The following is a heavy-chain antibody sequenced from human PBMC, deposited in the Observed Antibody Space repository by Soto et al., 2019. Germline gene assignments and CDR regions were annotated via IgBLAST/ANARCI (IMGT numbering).Heavy chain of an antibody. CDR2: IKTKAENYAT. CDR3: TRRDCSGGDCYSYFDY. CDR1: GFRFSGSD. V-gene: IGHV3-73*01. J-gene: IGHJ4*02. Sequence: LRLSCAASGFRFSGSDIHWVRQASGEGLEWVGRIKTKAENYATALAASVRGRFSLSRDDSRNTAYLEMNSLKTEDTAVYYCTRRDCSGGDCYSYFDYWGQGALVTVSS. D-gene: IGHD2-21*02.